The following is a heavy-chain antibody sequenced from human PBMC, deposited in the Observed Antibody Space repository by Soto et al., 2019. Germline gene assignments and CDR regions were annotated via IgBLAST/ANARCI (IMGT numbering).Heavy chain of an antibody. V-gene: IGHV4-31*03. D-gene: IGHD1-26*01. Sequence: SETLSLTCTVSGGSITTVGNYWSWIRQFPGKGLEWIGHISYSGSTNSNPSLRSRLSMSVDTSKNQFSLELSSVTAADTAVYYCARLLGSGNYLGIFDAFDIWGQGTVVTVSS. CDR2: ISYSGST. CDR3: ARLLGSGNYLGIFDAFDI. J-gene: IGHJ3*02. CDR1: GGSITTVGNY.